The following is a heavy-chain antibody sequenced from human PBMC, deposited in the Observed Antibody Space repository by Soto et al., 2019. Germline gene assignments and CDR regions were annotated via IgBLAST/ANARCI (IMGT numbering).Heavy chain of an antibody. V-gene: IGHV3-15*01. Sequence: PGGSMRLSSAASGVTFNSAWMGWVRQAPGRGLEWVGRIKANTDGGTTDYAAPVKGRFTISRDHSTTTLYLQMNSLKIEDTAVYYCAAGVPFDYWGQGTQVTVSS. J-gene: IGHJ4*02. CDR3: AAGVPFDY. D-gene: IGHD3-10*01. CDR2: IKANTDGGTT. CDR1: GVTFNSAW.